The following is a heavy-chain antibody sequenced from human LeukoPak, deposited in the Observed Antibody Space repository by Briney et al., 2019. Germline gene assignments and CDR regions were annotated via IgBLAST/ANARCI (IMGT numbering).Heavy chain of an antibody. CDR2: INTNTGNP. V-gene: IGHV7-4-1*02. CDR1: GYTFTGYY. Sequence: ASVKVSCKASGYTFTGYYMHWVRQAPGQGLEWMGWINTNTGNPTYAQGFTGRFVFSLDTAVSTAYLQISSLKAEDAAVYYCARDRGDRLFDYWGQGTLVTVSS. D-gene: IGHD3-10*01. J-gene: IGHJ4*02. CDR3: ARDRGDRLFDY.